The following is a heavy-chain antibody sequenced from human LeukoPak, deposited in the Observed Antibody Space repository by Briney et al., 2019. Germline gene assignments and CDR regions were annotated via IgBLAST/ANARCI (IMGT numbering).Heavy chain of an antibody. CDR3: ARAGPAVSGISSAFDI. CDR1: GFTFSSYA. J-gene: IGHJ3*02. Sequence: GGSLRLSCAASGFTFSSYAMSWVRQAPGKGLEWVSAISGSGGSTYYADSVKGRFTISRDNSKNTLYLQMNSLRAEDTAVYYCARAGPAVSGISSAFDIWGQGTMVTVSS. CDR2: ISGSGGST. D-gene: IGHD6-19*01. V-gene: IGHV3-23*01.